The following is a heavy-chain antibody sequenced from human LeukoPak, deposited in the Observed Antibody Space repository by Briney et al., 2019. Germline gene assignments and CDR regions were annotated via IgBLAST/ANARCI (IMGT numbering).Heavy chain of an antibody. J-gene: IGHJ4*02. CDR1: GGSISSGSYY. Sequence: SQTLSLTCTVSGGSISSGSYYWSWIRQPAGKGLEWIGRIYTSGSTNYNPSLKSRVTISVDTSKNQFSLKLSSVTAADTAVYYCAREQQWLPPDYWGQGTLVTVSS. D-gene: IGHD6-19*01. CDR3: AREQQWLPPDY. CDR2: IYTSGST. V-gene: IGHV4-61*02.